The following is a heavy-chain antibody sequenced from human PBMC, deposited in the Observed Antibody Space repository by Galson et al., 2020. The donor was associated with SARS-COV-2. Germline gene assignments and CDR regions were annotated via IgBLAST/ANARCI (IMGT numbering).Heavy chain of an antibody. CDR1: GYTFNRYG. J-gene: IGHJ2*01. CDR3: ARSGRGTYRYFDL. D-gene: IGHD3-16*01. V-gene: IGHV1-18*01. CDR2: ISGSNGNT. Sequence: ASVKVSCTASGYTFNRYGISWVRQAPGQGLEWIGWISGSNGNTNYVQKLQGRVTMTTDTSTSTAFMELRSLRSDDTVVYYCARSGRGTYRYFDLWGRGTLVTVSS.